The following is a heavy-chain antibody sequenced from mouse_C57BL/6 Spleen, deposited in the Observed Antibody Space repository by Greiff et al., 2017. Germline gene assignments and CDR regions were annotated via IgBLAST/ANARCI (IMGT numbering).Heavy chain of an antibody. CDR3: ARSASYGNYAMDY. CDR2: IYPGSGST. V-gene: IGHV1-55*01. J-gene: IGHJ4*01. D-gene: IGHD2-1*01. Sequence: QVQLQQPGAELVKPGASVKMSCKASGYTFTSYWITWVKQRPGQGLEWIGDIYPGSGSTNYNEQFKSTATLTVDTSSSTAYMQLSSLTSEDSAVYNCARSASYGNYAMDYWGQGASVTVSS. CDR1: GYTFTSYW.